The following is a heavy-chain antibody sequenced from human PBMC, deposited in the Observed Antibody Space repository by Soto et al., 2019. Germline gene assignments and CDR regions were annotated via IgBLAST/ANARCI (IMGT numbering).Heavy chain of an antibody. CDR3: ASTAGILLWFGEARYYFDY. V-gene: IGHV4-34*01. D-gene: IGHD3-10*01. J-gene: IGHJ4*02. CDR2: INHSGST. CDR1: GGSFSGYY. Sequence: QVHLQQWGAGLLKPSETLSLTCAVYGGSFSGYYWSWIRQPPGKGLEWIGEINHSGSTNYNPSLKSRVTISVDKSKNQFSLKLSSVTDADTAVYYCASTAGILLWFGEARYYFDYWGQGTLVTV.